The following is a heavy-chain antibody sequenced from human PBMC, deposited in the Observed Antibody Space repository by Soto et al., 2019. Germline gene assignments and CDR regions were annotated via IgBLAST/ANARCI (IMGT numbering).Heavy chain of an antibody. CDR3: AKDRGRSSSHFDY. V-gene: IGHV3-53*01. Sequence: PGGSLRLSCAASGFTVSSNYMSWVRQAPGKGLELVSVIYSDGSTYYADSVKGRFTISRHNSKNTLYLQMNSLRAEDTAVYYCAKDRGRSSSHFDYWGQGTLVTVSS. D-gene: IGHD6-6*01. J-gene: IGHJ4*02. CDR2: IYSDGST. CDR1: GFTVSSNY.